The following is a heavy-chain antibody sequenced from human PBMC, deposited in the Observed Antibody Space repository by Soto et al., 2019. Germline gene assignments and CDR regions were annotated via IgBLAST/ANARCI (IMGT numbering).Heavy chain of an antibody. J-gene: IGHJ4*02. D-gene: IGHD3-9*01. V-gene: IGHV4-59*08. CDR3: VRFWPPPDYYTLTIYSDAFDY. CDR2: IYYSGST. Sequence: PSETLSLTCTVSGGSISRYYWSWIRQPPGKGLEWIGYIYYSGSTNYNPSLKSRVTISVDTSKNQFSLKLSSVTAADTAVYYCVRFWPPPDYYTLTIYSDAFDYSGQGTLVTVSS. CDR1: GGSISRYY.